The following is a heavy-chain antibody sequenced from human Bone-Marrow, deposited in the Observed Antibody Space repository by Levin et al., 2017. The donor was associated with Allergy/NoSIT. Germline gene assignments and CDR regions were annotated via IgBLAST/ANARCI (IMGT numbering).Heavy chain of an antibody. CDR1: GFTFDDYA. CDR2: ISWNSGSI. J-gene: IGHJ6*02. Sequence: SLKISCAASGFTFDDYAMHWVRQAPGKGLEWVSGISWNSGSIGYADSVKGRFTISRDNAKNSLYLQMNSLRAEDTALYYCAKDHSLYYYYYGMDVWGQGTTVTVSS. V-gene: IGHV3-9*01. CDR3: AKDHSLYYYYYGMDV. D-gene: IGHD4-11*01.